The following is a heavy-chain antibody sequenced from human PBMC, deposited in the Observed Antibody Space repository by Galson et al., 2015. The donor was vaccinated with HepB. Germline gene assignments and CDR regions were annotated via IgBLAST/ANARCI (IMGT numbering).Heavy chain of an antibody. Sequence: SLRLSCAASGFTFSSYEMNWVRQAPGKGLEWVPYISSSGSTIYYADSVKGRFTISRDNAKNSLYLQMNSLRAEDTAVYYCAREGSLYDSSGCFDYWGQGTRFTVSS. D-gene: IGHD3-22*01. V-gene: IGHV3-48*03. CDR2: ISSSGSTI. CDR1: GFTFSSYE. CDR3: AREGSLYDSSGCFDY. J-gene: IGHJ4*02.